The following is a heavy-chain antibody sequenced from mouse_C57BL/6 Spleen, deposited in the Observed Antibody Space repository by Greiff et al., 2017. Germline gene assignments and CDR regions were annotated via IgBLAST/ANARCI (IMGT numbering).Heavy chain of an antibody. V-gene: IGHV1-69*01. CDR1: GYTFTSYW. D-gene: IGHD1-1*01. Sequence: QVQLQQPGAELVMPGASVKLSCKASGYTFTSYWTHWVKQRPGQGLEWIGEIDPSDSYTNYNQKFKGKSTLTVDKSSSTAYMQLSSLTSEDSAVYYCARGGYGSSYRYAMDYWGQGTSVTVSS. CDR3: ARGGYGSSYRYAMDY. CDR2: IDPSDSYT. J-gene: IGHJ4*01.